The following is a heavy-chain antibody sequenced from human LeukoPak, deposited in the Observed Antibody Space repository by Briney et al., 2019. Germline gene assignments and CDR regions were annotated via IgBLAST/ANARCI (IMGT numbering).Heavy chain of an antibody. CDR1: GFTFSSYS. D-gene: IGHD3-22*01. Sequence: PGGSLRLSCAASGFTFSSYSMNWVRQAPGKGLEWVSYISSSSSTIYYADSVKGRFTVSRDNSKTTLYLQMDSLRAEDTAVYFCARDSYSDSSGYWGYFDFWGQGTLVTVSS. CDR2: ISSSSSTI. CDR3: ARDSYSDSSGYWGYFDF. V-gene: IGHV3-48*01. J-gene: IGHJ4*02.